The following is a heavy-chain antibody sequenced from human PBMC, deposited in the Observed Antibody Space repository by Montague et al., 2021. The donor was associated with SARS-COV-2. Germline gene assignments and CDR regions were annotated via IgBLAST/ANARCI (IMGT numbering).Heavy chain of an antibody. CDR1: GGSISSYY. J-gene: IGHJ6*02. CDR3: AREESGFDYYYGMDV. CDR2: IYYSGST. D-gene: IGHD3-3*01. Sequence: SETLSLTCIVAGGSISSYYWSWIRQPPGKGLEWIGYIYYSGSTNXNPSLKSRVTISVDTSKNQFSLKLSSVTASDTAVYYCAREESGFDYYYGMDVWGQGTAVTVSS. V-gene: IGHV4-59*01.